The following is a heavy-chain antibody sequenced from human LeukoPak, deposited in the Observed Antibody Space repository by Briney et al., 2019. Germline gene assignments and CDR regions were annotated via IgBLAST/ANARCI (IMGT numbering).Heavy chain of an antibody. D-gene: IGHD2-15*01. CDR3: ARVVVVVAATRYNWFDP. CDR2: INPSGGST. CDR1: GYTFTSYY. V-gene: IGHV1-46*01. Sequence: GASVRVSCKASGYTFTSYYMHWVRQAPGQGLEWMGIINPSGGSTSYAQKFQGRVTMTRDTSTSTVYMELSSLRSDDTAVYYCARVVVVVAATRYNWFDPWGQGTLVTVSS. J-gene: IGHJ5*02.